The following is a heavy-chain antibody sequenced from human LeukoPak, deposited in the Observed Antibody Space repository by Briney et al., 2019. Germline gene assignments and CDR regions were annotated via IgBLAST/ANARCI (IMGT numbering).Heavy chain of an antibody. CDR2: IYYSGST. V-gene: IGHV4-30-4*08. D-gene: IGHD6-13*01. Sequence: PSQTLSLTCTVSGGSISSGDYYWSWIRQPPGKGLGWIGYIYYSGSTYYNPSLKSRVTISVDTSKNQFSLKLSSVTAADTAVYYCARDGVAAAGTLDYWGQGTLVTVSS. CDR1: GGSISSGDYY. J-gene: IGHJ4*02. CDR3: ARDGVAAAGTLDY.